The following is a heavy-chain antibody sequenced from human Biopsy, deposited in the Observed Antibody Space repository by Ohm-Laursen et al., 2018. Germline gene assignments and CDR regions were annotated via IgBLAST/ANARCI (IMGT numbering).Heavy chain of an antibody. CDR2: ISSSGGST. J-gene: IGHJ4*02. Sequence: SLRLSCTASGFTFSSYTMSWVRQAPGKGLEWVSDISSSGGSTYYADSVNGRFTISRDNSKNTLYLQMNSLRAEDTAVYYCARSMTTMVRRRSYYFDYWGQGTLVTVSS. D-gene: IGHD3-10*01. CDR1: GFTFSSYT. CDR3: ARSMTTMVRRRSYYFDY. V-gene: IGHV3-23*01.